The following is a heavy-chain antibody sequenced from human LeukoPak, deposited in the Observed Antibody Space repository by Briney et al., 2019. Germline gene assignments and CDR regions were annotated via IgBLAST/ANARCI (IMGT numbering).Heavy chain of an antibody. CDR1: GGTFSSYT. CDR3: ARDLMVATRHNWFDP. Sequence: SVKVSCKASGGTFSSYTISWVRQAPGQGLEWMGRIIPIPGIANYAQKFQGRVTITADKSTSTAYMELSSLRSEDTAVYYCARDLMVATRHNWFDPWGQGTLVTVSS. V-gene: IGHV1-69*04. D-gene: IGHD5-12*01. CDR2: IIPIPGIA. J-gene: IGHJ5*02.